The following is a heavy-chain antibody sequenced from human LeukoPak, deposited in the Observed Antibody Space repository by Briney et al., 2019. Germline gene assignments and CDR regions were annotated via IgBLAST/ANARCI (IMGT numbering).Heavy chain of an antibody. Sequence: GGSLRLSCAASGFTFSNHGIHWVRQAPGKGLEWVAFIRYDGNNKYYADSVKGRFTISRDNSKNTLYLQMNSLRAEDTAVYYCARDAPPIDYYGSGSYRDAFDIWGQGTMVTVSS. CDR3: ARDAPPIDYYGSGSYRDAFDI. V-gene: IGHV3-30*02. CDR2: IRYDGNNK. D-gene: IGHD3-10*01. CDR1: GFTFSNHG. J-gene: IGHJ3*02.